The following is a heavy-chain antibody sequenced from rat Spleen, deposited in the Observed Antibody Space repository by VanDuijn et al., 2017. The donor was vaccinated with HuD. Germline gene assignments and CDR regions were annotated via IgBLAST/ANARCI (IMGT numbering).Heavy chain of an antibody. V-gene: IGHV3-3*01. Sequence: EVRLQESGPGLVKPSQSLSLTCSVTDYSITSSYGWSWLRKFPGNKLEWMGYINSAGSTNYNPSLKSRISITRDTSKNQFFLQVNSVTTEDTATYYCAKTTVAYYYVMDAWGQGASVTVSS. D-gene: IGHD1-3*01. CDR3: AKTTVAYYYVMDA. J-gene: IGHJ4*01. CDR2: INSAGST. CDR1: DYSITSSYG.